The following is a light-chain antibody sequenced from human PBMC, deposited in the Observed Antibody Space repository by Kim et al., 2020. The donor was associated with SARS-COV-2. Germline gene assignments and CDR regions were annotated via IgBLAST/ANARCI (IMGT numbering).Light chain of an antibody. CDR1: HTVGSSR. CDR2: AAS. Sequence: EIVLTQSPGTLSLSPGERATLSCRASHTVGSSRLAWYQQKPGQAPRLLIYAASSRATGIPDRFSGSGSGTDFTLTISRLEPEDFAVYYCQQYISSLSLTFGAGTKVDIK. V-gene: IGKV3-20*01. J-gene: IGKJ3*01. CDR3: QQYISSLSLT.